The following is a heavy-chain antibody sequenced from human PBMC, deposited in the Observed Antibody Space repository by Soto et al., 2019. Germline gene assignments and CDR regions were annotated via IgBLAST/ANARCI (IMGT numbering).Heavy chain of an antibody. CDR2: MNPNSGNT. J-gene: IGHJ5*02. CDR1: GYTFTIYD. CDR3: ARANSGGRITIFGVVPPQRNWFDP. D-gene: IGHD3-3*01. V-gene: IGHV1-8*01. Sequence: GASVKVSCKASGYTFTIYDINWVRQATGQGLEWMGWMNPNSGNTGYAQKFQGRVTVTRNTSISTAYMELSSLRSEDTAVYYCARANSGGRITIFGVVPPQRNWFDPWGQGTLVTVSS.